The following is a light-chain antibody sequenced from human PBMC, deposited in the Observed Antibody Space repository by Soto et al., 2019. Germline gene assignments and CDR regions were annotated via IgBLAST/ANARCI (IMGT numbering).Light chain of an antibody. J-gene: IGLJ1*01. CDR3: SSYAGINNLGV. Sequence: QSVLTQPPSASGSPGKSVTISCTGTSSDVGGYKYVSWYQQHPGKAPKLMIFEVNTRPSGVPDRFSGSKSGNTASLTVSGLQAEDEADYYCSSYAGINNLGVFGTGTKLTVL. V-gene: IGLV2-8*01. CDR1: SSDVGGYKY. CDR2: EVN.